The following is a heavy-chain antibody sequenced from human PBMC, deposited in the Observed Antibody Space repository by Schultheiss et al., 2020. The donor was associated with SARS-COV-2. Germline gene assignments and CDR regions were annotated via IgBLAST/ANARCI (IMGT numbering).Heavy chain of an antibody. CDR1: GYTFTGYY. CDR2: ISAYNGNT. V-gene: IGHV1-2*02. Sequence: ASVKVSCKASGYTFTGYYMHWVRQAPGQGLEWMGWISAYNGNTNYAQKLQGRVTMTRDTSISTAYMELSRLRSDDTAVYYCARDWYSSSWYSNYYGMDVWGQGTTVTVSS. J-gene: IGHJ6*02. D-gene: IGHD6-13*01. CDR3: ARDWYSSSWYSNYYGMDV.